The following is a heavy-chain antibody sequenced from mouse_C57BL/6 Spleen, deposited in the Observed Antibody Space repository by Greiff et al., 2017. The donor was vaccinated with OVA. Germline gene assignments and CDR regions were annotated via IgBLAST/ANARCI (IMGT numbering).Heavy chain of an antibody. CDR1: GFTFSSYA. D-gene: IGHD2-4*01. Sequence: EVKVVESGEGLVKPGGSLKLSCAASGFTFSSYAMSWVRQTPEKRLEWVAYISSGGDYIYYADTVKGRFTISRDNARNTLYLQMSSLKSEDTAMYYCTRRDYDYDGYYAMDYWGQGTSVTVSS. CDR2: ISSGGDYI. V-gene: IGHV5-9-1*02. CDR3: TRRDYDYDGYYAMDY. J-gene: IGHJ4*01.